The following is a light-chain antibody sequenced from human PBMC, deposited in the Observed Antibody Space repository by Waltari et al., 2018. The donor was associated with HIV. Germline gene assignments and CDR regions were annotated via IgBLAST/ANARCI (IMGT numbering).Light chain of an antibody. J-gene: IGLJ3*02. CDR1: SSDVGGYNY. CDR3: TSYTNIRTWV. V-gene: IGLV2-14*03. Sequence: QSALTQPASVSGSPGQSITISCAGTSSDVGGYNYVSWFQQHPGKAPKLIIYDVTNRPPGVFKLFSGSKSGNTASLTISGLQAEDEADYYCTSYTNIRTWVFGGGTKLTVL. CDR2: DVT.